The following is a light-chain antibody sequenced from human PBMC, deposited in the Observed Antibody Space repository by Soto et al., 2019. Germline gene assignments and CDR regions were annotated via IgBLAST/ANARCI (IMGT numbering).Light chain of an antibody. Sequence: VLTQPPSASGSPGQSVTISCTGTSSDVGGYNYVSWYQQHPGKAPKLMIYDVSKRPSGVPARLSGSKSGNTASLTVSGLQAEDEADYYCSSYAGTHIVFGTGTKVTVL. CDR2: DVS. J-gene: IGLJ1*01. CDR1: SSDVGGYNY. CDR3: SSYAGTHIV. V-gene: IGLV2-8*01.